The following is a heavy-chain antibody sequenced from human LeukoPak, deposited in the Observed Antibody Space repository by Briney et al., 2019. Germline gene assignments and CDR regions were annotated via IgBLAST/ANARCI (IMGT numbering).Heavy chain of an antibody. CDR3: ASSPRLTTSWFLFDS. V-gene: IGHV4-59*08. CDR1: GDTFSNYY. Sequence: SETLSLTCSVSGDTFSNYYWTWIRQPPGKGLEWIGYVYYSGSTNYNPSLKTRLHLSVDTSKNRFSLKLSSVTAADTAVYYCASSPRLTTSWFLFDSWGHGTLVTVSS. D-gene: IGHD2-2*01. CDR2: VYYSGST. J-gene: IGHJ5*01.